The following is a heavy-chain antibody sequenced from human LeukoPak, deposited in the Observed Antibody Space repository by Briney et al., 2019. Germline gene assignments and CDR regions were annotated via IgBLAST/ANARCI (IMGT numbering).Heavy chain of an antibody. Sequence: SETLSLTCTVSGGSISSYYWSWIRQPAGKGLEWIGRIYTSGSTNYNPSLKSRVIMSVDTSKNQFSLKLSSVTAADTAVYYCATEQLVSDYGMDVWGQGTTVTVSS. D-gene: IGHD6-6*01. J-gene: IGHJ6*02. CDR3: ATEQLVSDYGMDV. CDR2: IYTSGST. V-gene: IGHV4-4*07. CDR1: GGSISSYY.